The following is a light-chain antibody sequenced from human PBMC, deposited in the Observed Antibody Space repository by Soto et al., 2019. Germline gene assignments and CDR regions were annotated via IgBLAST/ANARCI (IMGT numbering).Light chain of an antibody. V-gene: IGKV1-5*01. CDR3: QQYYNYVVM. CDR2: DAS. Sequence: DIPMTQSPSTLSASVGDRVIITCRASQGISNWLAWYQQMPGKATKLLIYDASNLESGVPSRFSGSGSGTEFTLTISSLQPDDVATYYGQQYYNYVVMFGGGTNVGIK. J-gene: IGKJ4*02. CDR1: QGISNW.